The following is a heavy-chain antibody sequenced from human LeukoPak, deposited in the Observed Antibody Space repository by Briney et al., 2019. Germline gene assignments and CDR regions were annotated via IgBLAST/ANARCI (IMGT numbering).Heavy chain of an antibody. V-gene: IGHV3-74*01. Sequence: GGSLRLSCAASGFTFSSYWMHWVRQAPGKGPVWVSRINSDGSSTSYADSVKGRFTISRDNAKNSLYLQMNSLRAEDTVVYYCARVRYYDIVTGYYNYYYYYMDVWGKGTTVTISS. J-gene: IGHJ6*03. D-gene: IGHD3-9*01. CDR2: INSDGSST. CDR3: ARVRYYDIVTGYYNYYYYYMDV. CDR1: GFTFSSYW.